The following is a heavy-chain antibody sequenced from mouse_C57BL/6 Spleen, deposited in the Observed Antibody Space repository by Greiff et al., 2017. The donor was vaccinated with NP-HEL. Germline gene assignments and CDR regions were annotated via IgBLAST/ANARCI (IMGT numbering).Heavy chain of an antibody. CDR2: FYPGSGSI. CDR3: ARHERGPLSTTVVAPFDV. D-gene: IGHD1-1*01. Sequence: VQLQQSGAELVKPGASVKLSCKASGYTFTEYTIHWVKQRSGQGLEWIGWFYPGSGSIKYNEKFKDKATLTADKSSSTVYMELSRLTSEDSAVYFGARHERGPLSTTVVAPFDVWGTGTTVTVSS. J-gene: IGHJ1*03. CDR1: GYTFTEYT. V-gene: IGHV1-62-2*01.